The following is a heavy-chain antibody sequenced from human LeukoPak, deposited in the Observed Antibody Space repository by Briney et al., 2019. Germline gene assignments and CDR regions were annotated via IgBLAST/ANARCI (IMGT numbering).Heavy chain of an antibody. CDR2: ISGSGDST. J-gene: IGHJ4*02. Sequence: GGSLRLSCAVSGFTFSSYAVSWVRQAPGKGLEWVSTISGSGDSTHYADSVKGRFTISRDNSENTLYLQMNSLRGEDTALYHCAKDRRIAAAGTNYFDYWGQGTLVTVSS. CDR1: GFTFSSYA. V-gene: IGHV3-23*01. CDR3: AKDRRIAAAGTNYFDY. D-gene: IGHD6-13*01.